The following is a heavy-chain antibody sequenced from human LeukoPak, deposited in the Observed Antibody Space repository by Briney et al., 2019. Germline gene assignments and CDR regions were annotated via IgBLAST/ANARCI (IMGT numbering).Heavy chain of an antibody. J-gene: IGHJ4*02. CDR3: AKDLAARNGAPDY. CDR1: GFTFSSYG. CDR2: IRYDGSNK. V-gene: IGHV3-30*02. Sequence: GSLRLSCAASGFTFSSYGMHWVRQAPGKGLEWVAFIRYDGSNKYYADSVKGRFTISRDNSKNTLYLQMNSLRAEDTAVYYCAKDLAARNGAPDYWGQGILVTVSS. D-gene: IGHD6-6*01.